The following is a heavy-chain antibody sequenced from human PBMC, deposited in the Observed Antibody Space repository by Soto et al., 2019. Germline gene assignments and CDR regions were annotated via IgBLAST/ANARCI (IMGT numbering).Heavy chain of an antibody. V-gene: IGHV4-30-4*01. CDR3: ARGPGVDKVDY. J-gene: IGHJ4*02. D-gene: IGHD2-21*01. Sequence: QVQLQESGPGLVKPSQTLSLTCTVSGGSINYSPYFWSWIRQTPGKGLEWIGHIYNSGTTYTNPSLNSRATISGDTSPHQFSLNLESVTAADTAVYYCARGPGVDKVDYWGQGTLVTVSS. CDR2: IYNSGTT. CDR1: GGSINYSPYF.